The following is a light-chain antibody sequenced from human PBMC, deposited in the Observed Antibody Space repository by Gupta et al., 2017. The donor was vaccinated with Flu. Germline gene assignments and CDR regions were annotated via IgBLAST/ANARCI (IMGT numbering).Light chain of an antibody. CDR1: SSNIGDND. CDR3: GSWSSGLSTVYV. Sequence: QSVLTQPPSVSAAPGQKVTISCSGSSSNIGDNDVAWYQHLPGAAPKVLIYQNNRRPAGIPDRFSGSKSGTSATLAITGLQTGDEADYYCGSWSSGLSTVYVFGTGTKVTVL. J-gene: IGLJ1*01. CDR2: QNN. V-gene: IGLV1-51*02.